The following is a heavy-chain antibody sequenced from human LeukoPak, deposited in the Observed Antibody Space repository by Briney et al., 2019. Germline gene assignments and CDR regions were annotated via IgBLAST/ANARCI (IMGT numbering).Heavy chain of an antibody. Sequence: GGSPRLSCVASGFSLSRHWMNWLRLAPGKGLVWVSRISTDGGSTAYADSVRGRFTISRDNARNTLYLQMTSLRAEDTAVYYCARGNQGNWFEYWGKEALVTVSS. CDR1: GFSLSRHW. CDR3: ARGNQGNWFEY. V-gene: IGHV3-74*01. J-gene: IGHJ4*02. D-gene: IGHD4-23*01. CDR2: ISTDGGST.